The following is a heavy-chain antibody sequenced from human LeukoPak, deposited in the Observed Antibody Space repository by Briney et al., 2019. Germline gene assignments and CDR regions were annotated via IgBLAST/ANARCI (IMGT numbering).Heavy chain of an antibody. V-gene: IGHV3-23*01. CDR3: AKDLSSPVAPLDGLDV. Sequence: GGSLRLSCAASGSAIDKSGMTWVRQAPGKGLEWVSVISGSGGSALYADSVKGRFTISRDNSKNALYLQMNNLRPEDTAIYYCAKDLSSPVAPLDGLDVWGQGTTVTVSS. J-gene: IGHJ6*02. CDR1: GSAIDKSG. CDR2: ISGSGGSA. D-gene: IGHD5-12*01.